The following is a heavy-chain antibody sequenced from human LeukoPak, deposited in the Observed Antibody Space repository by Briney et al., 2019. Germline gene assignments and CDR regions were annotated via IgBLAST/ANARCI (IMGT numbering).Heavy chain of an antibody. CDR1: GYTFTGYY. D-gene: IGHD5-18*01. CDR3: ARGEYSYGYGFDY. CDR2: INPNSGGT. V-gene: IGHV1-2*02. J-gene: IGHJ4*02. Sequence: GASVKVSCKASGYTFTGYYMHWVRQAPRQGLEWMGWINPNSGGTNYAQKFQGRVTMTRDTSISTAYMELSRLRSDDTAVYYCARGEYSYGYGFDYWGQGTLVTVSS.